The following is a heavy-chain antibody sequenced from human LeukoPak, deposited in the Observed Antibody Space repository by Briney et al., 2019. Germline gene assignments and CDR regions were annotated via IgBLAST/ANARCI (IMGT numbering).Heavy chain of an antibody. D-gene: IGHD2-21*02. CDR3: ARGDCGGGCYEVLLDY. Sequence: SVKVSCKASGGTFSSYAISWVRQAPGQGLEWMGRIIPIFGTANYAQKFQGRVAITTDESTSPAHMELSSLRSEDTAVYYCARGDCGGGCYEVLLDYWGPGTLVTVSS. J-gene: IGHJ4*02. V-gene: IGHV1-69*05. CDR1: GGTFSSYA. CDR2: IIPIFGTA.